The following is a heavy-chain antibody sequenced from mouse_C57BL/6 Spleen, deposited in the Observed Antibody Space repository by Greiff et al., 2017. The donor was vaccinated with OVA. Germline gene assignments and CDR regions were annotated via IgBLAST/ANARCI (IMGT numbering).Heavy chain of an antibody. CDR1: GFNIKDYY. CDR3: TTGLPGGYFEV. D-gene: IGHD2-2*01. V-gene: IGHV14-1*01. CDR2: IDPEDGDT. Sequence: VQLQQSGAELVRPGASVKLSCTASGFNIKDYYMHWVKQRPEQGLEWIGRIDPEDGDTEYAPKFQGKATMTADTSSNTAYLQLSSLTSEDTAGYYCTTGLPGGYFEVWGTGTTVTVSS. J-gene: IGHJ1*03.